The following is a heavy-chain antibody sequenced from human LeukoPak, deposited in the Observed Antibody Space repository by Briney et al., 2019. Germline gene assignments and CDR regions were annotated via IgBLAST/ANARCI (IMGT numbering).Heavy chain of an antibody. D-gene: IGHD3-9*01. CDR3: ARGSQYYDILTGSRSGDAFDI. CDR2: INHSGST. J-gene: IGHJ3*02. Sequence: SETLSLTCAVYGGSFSGYYWSWIRQPPGKGLEWIGEINHSGSTNYNPSLKNRVTISVDTSKNQFSLKLSSVTAADTAVYYCARGSQYYDILTGSRSGDAFDIWGQGTMVTVSS. CDR1: GGSFSGYY. V-gene: IGHV4-34*01.